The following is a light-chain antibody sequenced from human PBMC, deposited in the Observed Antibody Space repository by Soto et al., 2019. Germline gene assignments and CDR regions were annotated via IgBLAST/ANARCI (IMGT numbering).Light chain of an antibody. J-gene: IGLJ1*01. V-gene: IGLV2-14*03. Sequence: QSALTQPASVSGSPGQSITISCTGASSDVGNYNYVSWYQQHPGKAPKLIIYDVSNRPSGVSNRFSGSKSGNTASLTISGLQAGDEADYYCSSYTSSTTLYVFGTGTKVTAL. CDR3: SSYTSSTTLYV. CDR2: DVS. CDR1: SSDVGNYNY.